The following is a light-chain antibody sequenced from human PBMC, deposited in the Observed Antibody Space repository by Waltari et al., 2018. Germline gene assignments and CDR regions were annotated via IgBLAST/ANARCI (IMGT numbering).Light chain of an antibody. CDR1: QGSNID. CDR2: ASS. Sequence: DIQLTQSPSFLSASVGYRGTITCRASQGSNIDFAWYLQKTGKAPKLRIYASSTLQSGVPSRFSGSGSGTEFTLTISSLQPEDFATYYCQQLNSYPVTFGQGTKLEIK. CDR3: QQLNSYPVT. J-gene: IGKJ2*01. V-gene: IGKV1-9*01.